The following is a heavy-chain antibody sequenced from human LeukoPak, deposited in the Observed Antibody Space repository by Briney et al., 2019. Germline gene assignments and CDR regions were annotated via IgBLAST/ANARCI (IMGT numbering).Heavy chain of an antibody. Sequence: GASVKVSCKASGYTFTGYYIHWVRQAPGQGLEWMGWINPNSGGTNYAQKFQGSVTLTRDTSISTAYMELNSLRSDDTAVYYCARQSTKYGSGWLFDYWGQGTLVTVSS. D-gene: IGHD6-19*01. CDR1: GYTFTGYY. J-gene: IGHJ4*02. CDR3: ARQSTKYGSGWLFDY. V-gene: IGHV1-2*02. CDR2: INPNSGGT.